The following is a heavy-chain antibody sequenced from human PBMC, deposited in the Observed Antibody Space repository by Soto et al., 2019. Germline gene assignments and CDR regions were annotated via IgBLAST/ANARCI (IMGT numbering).Heavy chain of an antibody. CDR1: GYSFTTAW. D-gene: IGHD6-13*01. Sequence: GESRKISCKGSGYSFTTAWIGGLRQMPGKGLEWMGIIYPGDSETRYIPSFQGQVTISADKSITTTYLQWSSLKASDTAVYYCSRPASRSRPDYWGQGTLVTGSS. J-gene: IGHJ4*02. CDR2: IYPGDSET. CDR3: SRPASRSRPDY. V-gene: IGHV5-51*01.